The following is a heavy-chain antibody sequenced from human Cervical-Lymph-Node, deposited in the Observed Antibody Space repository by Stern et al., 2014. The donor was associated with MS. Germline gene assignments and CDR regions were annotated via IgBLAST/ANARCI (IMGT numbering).Heavy chain of an antibody. CDR3: ARTHYSDGTIHPLDY. V-gene: IGHV1-69*06. D-gene: IGHD1-14*01. Sequence: QVQLVESGADLKKPGSSVKVSCQAPGGTFTRHDITWVRQAPGQGLEWMGGIPPIFGTAIYAPKFPGRITITAGISPTKANMELTSLKSEDTAVYYWARTHYSDGTIHPLDYWGQGTLVTVSS. CDR1: GGTFTRHD. CDR2: IPPIFGTA. J-gene: IGHJ4*02.